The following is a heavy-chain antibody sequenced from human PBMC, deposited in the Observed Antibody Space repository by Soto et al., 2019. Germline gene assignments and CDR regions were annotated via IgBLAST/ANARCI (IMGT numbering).Heavy chain of an antibody. Sequence: GGSLRLSCAASGFTFSRYSMNWVRQAPGKGLEWVSSISGSSSYIYYADSVKGRFTISRDNAKNSLYLQMNSLRAEDTAVYYCARDFRNYDFWSGYYDYWGQGTLVTVSS. CDR2: ISGSSSYI. J-gene: IGHJ4*02. CDR1: GFTFSRYS. D-gene: IGHD3-3*01. CDR3: ARDFRNYDFWSGYYDY. V-gene: IGHV3-21*01.